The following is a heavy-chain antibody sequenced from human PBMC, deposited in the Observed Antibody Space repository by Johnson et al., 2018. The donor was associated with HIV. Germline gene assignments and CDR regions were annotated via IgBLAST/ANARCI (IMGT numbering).Heavy chain of an antibody. CDR1: GFTFSTYG. CDR2: ISYDGGNK. D-gene: IGHD1-26*01. V-gene: IGHV3-30*18. CDR3: AKKVGLYFTSHDAFDI. Sequence: QVQLVESGGVVVQPGRSLRLSCAASGFTFSTYGMHWVRQAPGKGLEWVTFISYDGGNKHYADSVKGRFTISRDNSKNTLYLQMSSLRPEDTALYYCAKKVGLYFTSHDAFDIWGQGTMVTVSS. J-gene: IGHJ3*02.